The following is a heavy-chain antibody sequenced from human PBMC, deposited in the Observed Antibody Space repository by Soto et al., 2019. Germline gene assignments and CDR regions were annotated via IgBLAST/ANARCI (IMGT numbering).Heavy chain of an antibody. V-gene: IGHV3-23*01. Sequence: GGSLRLSCAASGFTFSSYAMSWVRQAPGKGLEWVSAISGSGGSTYYADSVKGRFTISRDNSKNTLYLQMNSLRAEDTAVYYCAKGPWGVVIPTYFDYWGQGTLVTVSS. J-gene: IGHJ4*02. CDR2: ISGSGGST. CDR3: AKGPWGVVIPTYFDY. CDR1: GFTFSSYA. D-gene: IGHD3-3*01.